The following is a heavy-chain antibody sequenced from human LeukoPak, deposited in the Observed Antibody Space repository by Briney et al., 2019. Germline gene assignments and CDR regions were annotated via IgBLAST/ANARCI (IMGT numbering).Heavy chain of an antibody. V-gene: IGHV4-59*01. J-gene: IGHJ4*02. Sequence: SETLSLTCTVSGGSISSYYWSWIRQPPGKGLEWIVYIYYSGSTNYNPSLKSRVTISVDTSKNQFSLKLSSVTAADTAVYYCASHLHCSSTSCTFDYWGQGTLVTVSS. CDR3: ASHLHCSSTSCTFDY. D-gene: IGHD2-2*01. CDR1: GGSISSYY. CDR2: IYYSGST.